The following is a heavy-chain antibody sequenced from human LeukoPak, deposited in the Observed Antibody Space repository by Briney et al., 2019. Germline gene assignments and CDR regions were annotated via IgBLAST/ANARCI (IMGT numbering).Heavy chain of an antibody. D-gene: IGHD3-22*01. CDR2: MNPNSGNT. CDR1: GYTFTSYD. V-gene: IGHV1-8*01. J-gene: IGHJ4*02. Sequence: GASVKVSCKASGYTFTSYDINWVRQATGQGLEWMGWMNPNSGNTGYAQKFQGRVTMTWNTSISTAYMELSSLRSGDTAVYYCARQGYYYDSSGYGLQNFDYWGQGTLVTVSS. CDR3: ARQGYYYDSSGYGLQNFDY.